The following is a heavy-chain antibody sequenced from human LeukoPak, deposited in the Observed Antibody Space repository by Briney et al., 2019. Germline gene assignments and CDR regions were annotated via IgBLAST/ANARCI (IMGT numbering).Heavy chain of an antibody. D-gene: IGHD4-17*01. CDR2: IYHSGST. J-gene: IGHJ3*02. Sequence: PSETLSLTCTVSGYSISSGYYWGWIRQPPGKGLEWIGSIYHSGSTYYNTSLKSRVTISVDTSKNQFSLKLSSVTAADTAVYYCARSDYGDLAAFDIWGQGTMVTVSS. V-gene: IGHV4-38-2*02. CDR3: ARSDYGDLAAFDI. CDR1: GYSISSGYY.